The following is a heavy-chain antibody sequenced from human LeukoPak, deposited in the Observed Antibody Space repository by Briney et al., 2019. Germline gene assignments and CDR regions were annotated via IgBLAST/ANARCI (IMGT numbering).Heavy chain of an antibody. CDR3: AKDLVYDFWSGYFL. V-gene: IGHV3-23*01. CDR1: GFTFSSYS. Sequence: PGGSLRLSCAASGFTFSSYSMNWVRQAPGKGLEWVSAISGSGGSTYYADSVKGRFTISRDNSKNTLYLQMNSLRAEDTAVYYCAKDLVYDFWSGYFLWGQGTLVTVSS. CDR2: ISGSGGST. J-gene: IGHJ4*02. D-gene: IGHD3-3*01.